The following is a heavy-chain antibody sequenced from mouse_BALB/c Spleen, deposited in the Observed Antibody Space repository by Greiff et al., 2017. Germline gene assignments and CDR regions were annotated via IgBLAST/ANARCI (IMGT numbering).Heavy chain of an antibody. CDR3: ARDQDYGSSYLFAY. CDR2: ISDGGSYT. J-gene: IGHJ3*01. Sequence: DVMLVESGGGLVKPGGSLKLSCAASGFTFSDYYMYWVRQTPEKRLEWVATISDGGSYTYYPDSVKGRFTISRDNAKNNLYLQMSSLKSEDTAMYYCARDQDYGSSYLFAYWGQGTLVTVSA. D-gene: IGHD1-1*01. V-gene: IGHV5-4*02. CDR1: GFTFSDYY.